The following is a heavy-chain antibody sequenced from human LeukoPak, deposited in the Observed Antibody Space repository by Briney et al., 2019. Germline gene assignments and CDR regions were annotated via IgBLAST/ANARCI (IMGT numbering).Heavy chain of an antibody. J-gene: IGHJ4*02. CDR2: ISAYNGNT. CDR3: ARDQMGFYYDSSGYVELFDY. V-gene: IGHV1-18*01. D-gene: IGHD3-22*01. CDR1: GYTFTSYG. Sequence: ASVKVSCKASGYTFTSYGISWVRQAPGQGLEWMGWISAYNGNTNYAQKLQGRVTMATDTSTSTAYMELTSLRSDDTAVYYCARDQMGFYYDSSGYVELFDYWGQGTLVTVSS.